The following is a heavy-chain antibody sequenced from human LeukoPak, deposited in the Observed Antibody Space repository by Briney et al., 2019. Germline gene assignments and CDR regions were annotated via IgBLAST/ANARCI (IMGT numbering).Heavy chain of an antibody. V-gene: IGHV3-43D*03. CDR2: ISWDGGST. CDR3: AKGPSLGTDYYMDV. J-gene: IGHJ6*03. CDR1: GFTFDDYA. D-gene: IGHD2-8*02. Sequence: GGSLRLSCAASGFTFDDYAMHWVRQAPGKGLEWVSLISWDGGSTYYADSVKGRFTISRDNSKNSLYLQMNSLRAEDTALYYCAKGPSLGTDYYMDVWGKGTTVTVSS.